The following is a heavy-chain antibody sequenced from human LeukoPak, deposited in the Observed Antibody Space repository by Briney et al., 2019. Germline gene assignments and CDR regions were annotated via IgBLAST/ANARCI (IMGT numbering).Heavy chain of an antibody. Sequence: PGGSLRLSCAASGFTFSSQSMSWVRQAPGKGLEWVSSISSSGGSTCYADSVKGRFTISRDNSKNTLYLQMNSLRAEDTAVYYCAKAWALLNYWGQGTLVTVSS. CDR3: AKAWALLNY. D-gene: IGHD3-10*01. J-gene: IGHJ4*02. V-gene: IGHV3-23*01. CDR1: GFTFSSQS. CDR2: ISSSGGST.